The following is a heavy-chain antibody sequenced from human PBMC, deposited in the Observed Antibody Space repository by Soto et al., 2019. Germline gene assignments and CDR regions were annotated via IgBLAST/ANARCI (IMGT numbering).Heavy chain of an antibody. J-gene: IGHJ6*03. V-gene: IGHV3-23*01. CDR2: ISGSGGST. CDR3: AKDGELERLFYYYYYMDV. D-gene: IGHD1-1*01. Sequence: GGSLRLSCAASGFTFSSYAMSWVRQAPGKGLEWVSAISGSGGSTYYADSVKGRFTISRDNSKNTLYLQMNSLRAEDTAVYYCAKDGELERLFYYYYYMDVWGKGTTVTVSS. CDR1: GFTFSSYA.